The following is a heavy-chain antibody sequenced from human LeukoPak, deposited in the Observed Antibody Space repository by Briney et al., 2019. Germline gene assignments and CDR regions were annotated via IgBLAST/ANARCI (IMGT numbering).Heavy chain of an antibody. CDR2: ISIYNGNT. CDR1: GYTFTNYG. Sequence: ASVKVSCKASGYTFTNYGISWVRQAPGQGLEWMGWISIYNGNTDYAQKLRGRVTMTTDTSTSTAYMGLRSLRSDDTAVYYSARITYDFWSGYYMPDDPWGQGTLVTVTS. D-gene: IGHD3-3*01. CDR3: ARITYDFWSGYYMPDDP. V-gene: IGHV1-18*01. J-gene: IGHJ5*02.